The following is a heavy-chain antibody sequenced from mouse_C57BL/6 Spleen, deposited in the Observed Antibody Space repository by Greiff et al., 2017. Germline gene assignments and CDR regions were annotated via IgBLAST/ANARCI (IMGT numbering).Heavy chain of an antibody. J-gene: IGHJ3*01. CDR2: IHPNSGST. CDR3: AQELYYYGSSAFAY. Sequence: VQLQQPGAELVKPGASVKLSCKASGYTFTSYWMHWVKQRPGQGLEWIGMIHPNSGSTNYNEKFKSKATLTVDKSSSTAYMQLSSLTSEDSAVYYCAQELYYYGSSAFAYWGQGTLVTVSA. V-gene: IGHV1-64*01. D-gene: IGHD1-1*01. CDR1: GYTFTSYW.